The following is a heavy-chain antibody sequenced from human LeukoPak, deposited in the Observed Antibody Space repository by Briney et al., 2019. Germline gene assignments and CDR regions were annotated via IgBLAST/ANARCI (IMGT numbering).Heavy chain of an antibody. Sequence: GGSLRLSCAASGFTFSNYGMNWVRQAPGKGLEWVSYISSSSAIYYADSVKGRFTISRDNAKNSLYLQMNNLRAEDTAVYSCARGRRNTGSFFDSWGQGSLVTVSS. CDR3: ARGRRNTGSFFDS. V-gene: IGHV3-48*01. CDR2: ISSSSAI. CDR1: GFTFSNYG. D-gene: IGHD1-26*01. J-gene: IGHJ4*02.